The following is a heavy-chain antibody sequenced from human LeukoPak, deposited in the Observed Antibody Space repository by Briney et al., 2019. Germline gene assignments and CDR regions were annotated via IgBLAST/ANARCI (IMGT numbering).Heavy chain of an antibody. J-gene: IGHJ6*02. D-gene: IGHD3-3*01. V-gene: IGHV4-59*08. CDR3: ARRKNYDFWSGSYYYGMDV. CDR2: IYYSGST. Sequence: PSETLSLTCTVSGGSISSYYWSWIRQPPGKGLEWIGYIYYSGSTNYNPSLKSRVTISVDTSKNQFSLKLSSVTAADTAVYYCARRKNYDFWSGSYYYGMDVWDQGTTVTVSS. CDR1: GGSISSYY.